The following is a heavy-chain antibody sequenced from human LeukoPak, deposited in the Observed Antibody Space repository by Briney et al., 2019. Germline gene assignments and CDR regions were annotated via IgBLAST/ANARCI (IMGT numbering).Heavy chain of an antibody. CDR2: ISIYAGNI. J-gene: IGHJ4*02. V-gene: IGHV1-18*04. CDR3: ARVRGTALTAYPGYFDY. D-gene: IGHD2-21*02. CDR1: GYTFTSYG. Sequence: ASVKVSCKASGYTFTSYGISWVRQAPGQGLEWLGWISIYAGNIKYGEKFQGRATMTRDTSTGTAYMEVRSLTSDDTAVYYCARVRGTALTAYPGYFDYWGQGTLVTVSS.